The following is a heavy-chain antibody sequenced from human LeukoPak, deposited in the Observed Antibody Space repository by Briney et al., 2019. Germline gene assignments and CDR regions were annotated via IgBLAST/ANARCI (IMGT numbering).Heavy chain of an antibody. V-gene: IGHV4-39*01. CDR3: ARYYDFWSGYHDY. D-gene: IGHD3-3*01. CDR2: IYYSGST. CDR1: GGSISSSSYY. J-gene: IGHJ4*02. Sequence: SETLSLTRTVSGGSISSSSYYWGWIRQPPGKGLEWIGSIYYSGSTYYNPSLKSRVTISVDTSKNQFSLKLSSVTAADTAVYYRARYYDFWSGYHDYWGQGTLVTVSS.